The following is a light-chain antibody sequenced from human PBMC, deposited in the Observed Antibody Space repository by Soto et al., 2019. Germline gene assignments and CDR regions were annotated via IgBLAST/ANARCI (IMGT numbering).Light chain of an antibody. V-gene: IGKV3-20*01. CDR2: GAS. CDR1: QSVSNNY. CDR3: QQYGNSPVYT. Sequence: EIVLTQSPGTLSLSPGERATLSCRASQSVSNNYLAWYQQKPGQAPRLLIYGASSRATAIPDRFSGSGSGRDFTRTISRLEPEDFAVFYCQQYGNSPVYTFGQGIKLEIK. J-gene: IGKJ2*01.